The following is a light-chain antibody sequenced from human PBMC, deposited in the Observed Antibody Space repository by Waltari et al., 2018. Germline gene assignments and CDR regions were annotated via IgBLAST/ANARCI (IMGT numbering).Light chain of an antibody. CDR3: QHYVRLPVT. J-gene: IGKJ1*01. CDR2: DAS. V-gene: IGKV3-20*01. CDR1: QSFTRY. Sequence: EIVLTQSPGTLSLSPGERATLSCRASQSFTRYLAWYQHKPGQAPRLLIYDASIRAAGIADRFSGSGFGTDFTLTISRLEPEDSAVYYCQHYVRLPVTFGQGTKVEIK.